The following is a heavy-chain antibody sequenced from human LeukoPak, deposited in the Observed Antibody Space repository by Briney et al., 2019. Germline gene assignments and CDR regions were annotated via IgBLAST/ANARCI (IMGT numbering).Heavy chain of an antibody. CDR1: GYTFTGYY. V-gene: IGHV1-2*02. CDR2: INPNSGGT. D-gene: IGHD6-13*01. J-gene: IGHJ4*02. CDR3: ARAHSSSWSNDPFDY. Sequence: ASVKVSCKASGYTFTGYYMHWVRQAPGQGLEWMGWINPNSGGTNYAQKFKGRFTMTRNTSISTAYMELSSLRSEDTAVYYCARAHSSSWSNDPFDYWGQGTLVTVSS.